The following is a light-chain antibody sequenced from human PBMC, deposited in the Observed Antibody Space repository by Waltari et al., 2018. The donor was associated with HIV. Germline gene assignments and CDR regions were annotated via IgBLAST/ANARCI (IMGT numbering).Light chain of an antibody. CDR1: SSNIGAGYD. V-gene: IGLV1-40*01. Sequence: QSVLTQPPSVSGAPGQRVTISCTGSSSNIGAGYDVHWYQQVPGTAPKLLIYGNNSRPSGGPDRFSDAKSCASPSLAITGLQAEDEADYYCQSYDSSLTGSVFGGGTKLTVL. CDR3: QSYDSSLTGSV. CDR2: GNN. J-gene: IGLJ2*01.